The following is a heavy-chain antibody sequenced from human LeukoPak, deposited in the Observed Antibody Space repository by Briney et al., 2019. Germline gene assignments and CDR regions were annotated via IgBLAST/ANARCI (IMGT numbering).Heavy chain of an antibody. CDR2: IRPEGTTT. CDR1: GFTFDDYG. Sequence: GGSLRLSCVASGFTFDDYGMSWVRQVPGKGLVWVSRIRPEGTTTAYADSVKGRFTISRDNAKNTLFLQMNSLSAEGTAVYYCARDLDWILFDYWGQGTLVTVSS. V-gene: IGHV3-74*03. CDR3: ARDLDWILFDY. J-gene: IGHJ4*02. D-gene: IGHD3-9*01.